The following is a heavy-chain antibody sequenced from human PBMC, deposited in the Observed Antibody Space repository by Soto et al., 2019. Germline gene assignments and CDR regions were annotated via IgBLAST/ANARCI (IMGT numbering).Heavy chain of an antibody. CDR2: IYYSGST. V-gene: IGHV4-31*03. Sequence: KPSETLSLTCTVSGGSISSGGYYWSWIRQHPGKGLEWIGYIYYSGSTYYNPSLKSRVTISVDTSKNQFSLKLSSVTAADTAVYYCARDRITIFGVASLDYYCYYGMDVWGQGTTVTVSS. D-gene: IGHD3-3*01. CDR1: GGSISSGGYY. J-gene: IGHJ6*02. CDR3: ARDRITIFGVASLDYYCYYGMDV.